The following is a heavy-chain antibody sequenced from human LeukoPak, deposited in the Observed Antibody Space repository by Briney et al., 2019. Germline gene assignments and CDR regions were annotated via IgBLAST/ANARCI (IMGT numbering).Heavy chain of an antibody. Sequence: SETLSLTCAVYGGSFSGYYWSWIRQPPGKGLEWIGEINHSGSTNYNPSLKSRVTISVDTSKNQFSLKLSSVTAADTAVYYCARGSGIAVASYYYYYMDVWGEGTTVTVSS. D-gene: IGHD6-19*01. CDR2: INHSGST. CDR1: GGSFSGYY. J-gene: IGHJ6*03. V-gene: IGHV4-34*01. CDR3: ARGSGIAVASYYYYYMDV.